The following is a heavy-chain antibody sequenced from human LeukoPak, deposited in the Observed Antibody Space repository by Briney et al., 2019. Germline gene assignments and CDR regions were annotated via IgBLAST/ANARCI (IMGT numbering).Heavy chain of an antibody. D-gene: IGHD1-26*01. J-gene: IGHJ4*02. CDR1: GYSISSGYY. CDR3: ARRGHSGSYYTFDC. Sequence: PETLSLTCAVSGYSISSGYYWGWIRQPPGKGLEWIGSIYHSGSTYYNPSLKSRVTISVDTSKNQFSLKLSSVAAADTAVYYCARRGHSGSYYTFDCWGQGTLVTVSS. CDR2: IYHSGST. V-gene: IGHV4-38-2*01.